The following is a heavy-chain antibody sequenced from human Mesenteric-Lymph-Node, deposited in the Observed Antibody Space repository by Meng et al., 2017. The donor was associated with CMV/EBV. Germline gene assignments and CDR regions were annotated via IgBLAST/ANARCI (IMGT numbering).Heavy chain of an antibody. CDR1: GYSISSGYF. Sequence: SETLSLTCSVSGYSISSGYFWGWIRQPPGKGLEWIGYIYYSGSTNYNPSLKSRVTISVDTSKNQFSLKLSSVTAADTAVYYCAREYRYCSSTSCYTPGSAFDIWGQGTMVTVSS. V-gene: IGHV4-59*01. CDR3: AREYRYCSSTSCYTPGSAFDI. J-gene: IGHJ3*02. D-gene: IGHD2-2*02. CDR2: IYYSGST.